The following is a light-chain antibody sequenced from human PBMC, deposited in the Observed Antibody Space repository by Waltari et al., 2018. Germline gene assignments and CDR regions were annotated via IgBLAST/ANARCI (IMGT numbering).Light chain of an antibody. J-gene: IGKJ2*03. CDR2: SAN. Sequence: DIQMTQSPSSLSASVGDRVTVTCRASQDISSYLNWYQQKPGKAPKLLIFSANRLDGGVPSRFSGSGSGPEFTLIISSLQPEDFASYYCQQYKSLPYSFGQGTKVEIK. CDR1: QDISSY. CDR3: QQYKSLPYS. V-gene: IGKV1-39*01.